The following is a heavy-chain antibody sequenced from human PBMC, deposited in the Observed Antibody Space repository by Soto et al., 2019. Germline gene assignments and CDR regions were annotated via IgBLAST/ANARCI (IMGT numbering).Heavy chain of an antibody. Sequence: SVKGSCKASGYTFTSHGISWGRQAPGQGLEWLGWISTYNSRTHYAQKVQGRVTMTTDTSTSTAYLDLRSLTFDDTAVYYCARARYCASPSCYKHYYYGMDTWGQGTTVTVSS. J-gene: IGHJ6*02. D-gene: IGHD2-2*02. CDR3: ARARYCASPSCYKHYYYGMDT. CDR2: ISTYNSRT. CDR1: GYTFTSHG. V-gene: IGHV1-18*04.